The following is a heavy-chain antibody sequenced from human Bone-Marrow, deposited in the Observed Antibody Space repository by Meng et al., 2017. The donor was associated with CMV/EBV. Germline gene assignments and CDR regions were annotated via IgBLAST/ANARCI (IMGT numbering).Heavy chain of an antibody. D-gene: IGHD6-19*01. Sequence: ASVKVSCKASGYTFTSYGISWVRQAPGQGLEWMGCISAYNGNTNYAQKLQGRGTMTTDTSTSTAYMELRSLRSDDTAVYYCARWGGPVAGRGRNWFDPWGQGTLVTVSS. CDR3: ARWGGPVAGRGRNWFDP. J-gene: IGHJ5*02. CDR2: ISAYNGNT. V-gene: IGHV1-18*01. CDR1: GYTFTSYG.